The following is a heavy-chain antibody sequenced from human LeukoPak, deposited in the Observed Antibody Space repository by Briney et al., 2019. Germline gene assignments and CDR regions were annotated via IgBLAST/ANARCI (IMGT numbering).Heavy chain of an antibody. Sequence: GRSLRLSCAASGFTFSTYSMNWVSQAPGKGLEWVSYISSSSSTIYYADSVKGRFTISRDNAKNSLYLQMNSLRAEDTAVYYCARGSTYYDSSGQVPFDYWGQGTLVTVSS. V-gene: IGHV3-48*01. CDR2: ISSSSSTI. J-gene: IGHJ4*02. CDR3: ARGSTYYDSSGQVPFDY. D-gene: IGHD3-22*01. CDR1: GFTFSTYS.